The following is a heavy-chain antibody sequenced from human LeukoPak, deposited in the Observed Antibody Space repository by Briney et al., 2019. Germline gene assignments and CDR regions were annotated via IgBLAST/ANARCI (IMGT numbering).Heavy chain of an antibody. Sequence: GGSLRLSCAASGFTFNTYAMHWVRQAPGKGLEWVAVISYDASNKFYADSVKGRFTISRDNSKNTLYLQMNSLRDEDTAVCYCARDANWGSTDYWGQGTLVIVSS. CDR2: ISYDASNK. CDR3: ARDANWGSTDY. V-gene: IGHV3-30*14. CDR1: GFTFNTYA. D-gene: IGHD7-27*01. J-gene: IGHJ4*02.